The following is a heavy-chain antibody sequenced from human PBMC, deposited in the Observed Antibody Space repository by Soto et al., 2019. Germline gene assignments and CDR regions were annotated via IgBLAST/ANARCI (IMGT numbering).Heavy chain of an antibody. CDR2: ILPIFNST. CDR3: AREGRGKKAGYNGLVSLGY. Sequence: SVKVSCKVSGSRFSNYVISWVRQAPGHGLEWLGRILPIFNSTKYAQNFQGRVTITADKSTSTASLELSSLRSDDTAVYYCAREGRGKKAGYNGLVSLGYWGQGTLVTVSS. V-gene: IGHV1-69*06. CDR1: GSRFSNYV. J-gene: IGHJ4*02. D-gene: IGHD2-2*02.